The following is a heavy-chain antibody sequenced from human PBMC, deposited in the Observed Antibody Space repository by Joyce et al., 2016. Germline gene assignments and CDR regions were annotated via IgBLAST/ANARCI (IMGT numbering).Heavy chain of an antibody. J-gene: IGHJ3*01. D-gene: IGHD2-15*01. CDR3: ARGQDSFDV. CDR2: ISVMYGNT. CDR1: GYTFTTYG. Sequence: QIQLVQSGAEVKKPGASVKVSCKASGYTFTTYGLSWVRQAPGQVLEWMGWISVMYGNTNYAQKLQGRVTLTTDTSTNTAYMEVTSLTSDDTAVYYCARGQDSFDVWGQGTLVTVSS. V-gene: IGHV1-18*04.